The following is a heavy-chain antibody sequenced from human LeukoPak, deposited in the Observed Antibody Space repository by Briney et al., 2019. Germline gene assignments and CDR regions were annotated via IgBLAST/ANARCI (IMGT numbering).Heavy chain of an antibody. D-gene: IGHD5-12*01. Sequence: SETLSLTCTVSGGSISSYYWSWIRQPPGKGLEWIGSIYYSGSTYYNPSLKSRVTISVDTSKNQFSLKLSSVTAADTAVYYCARHRIVATPFDYWGQGTLVTVSS. J-gene: IGHJ4*02. CDR1: GGSISSYY. CDR2: IYYSGST. V-gene: IGHV4-39*01. CDR3: ARHRIVATPFDY.